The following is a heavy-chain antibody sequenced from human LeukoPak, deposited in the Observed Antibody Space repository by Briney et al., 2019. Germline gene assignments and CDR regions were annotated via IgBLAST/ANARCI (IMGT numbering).Heavy chain of an antibody. D-gene: IGHD6-6*01. CDR1: GGSISSYH. V-gene: IGHV4-59*01. Sequence: PSETLSLTCTVSGGSISSYHWIWIRQPPGKGLEWIGHLYYSGSTNYNPSLKSRVTISVDTSKNQFSLKLSSVTAADTAVYYCARDPVEYSSSYNAFDIWGQGTMVTVSS. CDR2: LYYSGST. CDR3: ARDPVEYSSSYNAFDI. J-gene: IGHJ3*02.